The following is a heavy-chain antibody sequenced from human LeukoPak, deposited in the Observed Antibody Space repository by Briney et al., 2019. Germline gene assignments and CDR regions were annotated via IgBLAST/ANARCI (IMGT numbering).Heavy chain of an antibody. D-gene: IGHD2-2*01. CDR2: ISAYNGNT. J-gene: IGHJ6*02. V-gene: IGHV1-18*01. Sequence: ASVKVSCKASGYTFTSYGISWVRQAPGQGLEWMGWISAYNGNTNYAQKLQGRVTTTTDTSTSTAYMELRSLRSDDTAVYYCARGYCSSTSCPYGMDVWGQGTTVTVSS. CDR3: ARGYCSSTSCPYGMDV. CDR1: GYTFTSYG.